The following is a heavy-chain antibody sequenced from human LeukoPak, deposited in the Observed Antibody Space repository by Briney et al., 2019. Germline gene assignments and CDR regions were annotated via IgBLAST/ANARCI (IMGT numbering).Heavy chain of an antibody. CDR1: GFTFSSYA. CDR3: AKVWNYYGSGSNDY. V-gene: IGHV3-23*01. CDR2: ISGSGGST. J-gene: IGHJ4*02. Sequence: PGGSLRLSCAASGFTFSSYAMHWVRQAPGKGLEWVSAISGSGGSTYYADSVKGRFTISRDNSKNTLYLQMNSLRAEDTAVYYCAKVWNYYGSGSNDYWGQGTLVTVSP. D-gene: IGHD3-10*01.